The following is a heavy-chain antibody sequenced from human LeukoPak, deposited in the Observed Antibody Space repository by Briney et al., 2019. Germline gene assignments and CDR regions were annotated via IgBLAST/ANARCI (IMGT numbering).Heavy chain of an antibody. Sequence: PGGSLRLSCAASGFTFSSSVMSWVRQAPGKGLEWVSSIRDGGDSTYYADSVKGRFTISRDNSKNTLYLQMNSLRAEDTAVYYCAKEALPDYWGQGTLVTVSS. CDR3: AKEALPDY. V-gene: IGHV3-23*01. J-gene: IGHJ4*02. CDR2: IRDGGDST. CDR1: GFTFSSSV.